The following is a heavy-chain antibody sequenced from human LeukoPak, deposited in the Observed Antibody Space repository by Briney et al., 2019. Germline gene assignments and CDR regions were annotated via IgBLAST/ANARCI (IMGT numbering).Heavy chain of an antibody. D-gene: IGHD4-17*01. CDR2: INAGNGNT. Sequence: ASVKVSCKASGYTFTSYSVHWVRQAPGQRLGWMGWINAGNGNTKYSQKFQGRVTITRDTSANTAYMELSSLTSEDTAVYHCARVLGGDYATSEAFDIWGQGTMVTVSS. CDR3: ARVLGGDYATSEAFDI. J-gene: IGHJ3*02. V-gene: IGHV1-3*01. CDR1: GYTFTSYS.